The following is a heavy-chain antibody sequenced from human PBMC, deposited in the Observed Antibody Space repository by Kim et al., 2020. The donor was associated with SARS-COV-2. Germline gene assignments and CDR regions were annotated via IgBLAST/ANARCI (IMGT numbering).Heavy chain of an antibody. Sequence: ASVKVSCKASGYTFTNYYIQWVRQAPGQGLEWMGMVNPSGGRTTYAQKFQGRVTMTRDTSTSTVYMELSSLRSEDTAMYYCARSPGVTGNQYFDYWGQGTLVTVSS. J-gene: IGHJ4*02. CDR1: GYTFTNYY. CDR3: ARSPGVTGNQYFDY. D-gene: IGHD1-20*01. V-gene: IGHV1-46*01. CDR2: VNPSGGRT.